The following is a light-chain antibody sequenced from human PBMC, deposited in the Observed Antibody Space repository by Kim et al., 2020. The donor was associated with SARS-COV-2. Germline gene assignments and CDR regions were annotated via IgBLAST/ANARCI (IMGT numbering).Light chain of an antibody. J-gene: IGKJ4*01. CDR3: QQYDLYPLT. V-gene: IGKV1-16*02. Sequence: ASIGDRVTSSGRAGQDIGNYLAWFQQRPGEAPKSLIYDASSLQSGVPSKCSGSGSGRDFTLTISSLQPEYCATYYCQQYDLYPLTCGRGTKLEI. CDR1: QDIGNY. CDR2: DAS.